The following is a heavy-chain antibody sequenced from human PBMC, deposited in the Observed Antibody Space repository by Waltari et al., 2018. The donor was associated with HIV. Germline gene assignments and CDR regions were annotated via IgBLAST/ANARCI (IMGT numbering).Heavy chain of an antibody. CDR3: ARGSNSSSWYFDP. CDR1: GFTVGSYA. Sequence: QVQLVESGGGVVQPGRSLRPPCAAAGFTVGSYAMHWVRQAPGKGLEWVAVISYDVSNKYYADSVKGRFTISRDNSKNTLYLQMNSLRAEDTAVYYCARGSNSSSWYFDPWGQGTLVTVSS. V-gene: IGHV3-30*04. J-gene: IGHJ5*02. D-gene: IGHD6-13*01. CDR2: ISYDVSNK.